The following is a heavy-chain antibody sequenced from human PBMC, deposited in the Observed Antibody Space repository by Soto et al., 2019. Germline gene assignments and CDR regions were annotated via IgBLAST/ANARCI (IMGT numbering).Heavy chain of an antibody. J-gene: IGHJ3*02. Sequence: PSETLSLTCTVSGGSISSGGYYWSWIRQHPGKGLEWIGYIYYSGSTYYNPSLKSRVTISVDTSKNQFSLKLSSVTAADTAVYYCARTKITMIVVVYNAFDIWGQGTMVTVSS. CDR3: ARTKITMIVVVYNAFDI. CDR1: GGSISSGGYY. V-gene: IGHV4-39*01. D-gene: IGHD3-22*01. CDR2: IYYSGST.